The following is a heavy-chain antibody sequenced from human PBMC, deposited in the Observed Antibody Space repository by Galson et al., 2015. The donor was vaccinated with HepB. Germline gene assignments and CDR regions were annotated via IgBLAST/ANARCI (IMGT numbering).Heavy chain of an antibody. Sequence: SVKVSCKASGYTFTSYYMHWVRQAPGQGLEWMGIINPSGGSTSYAQKFQGRVTMTRDTSTSTVYMELSSLRSEDTAVYYCARDLLAELWFGELLPHDNYGMDVWGQGTTVTVSS. CDR2: INPSGGST. CDR1: GYTFTSYY. J-gene: IGHJ6*02. V-gene: IGHV1-46*01. D-gene: IGHD3-10*01. CDR3: ARDLLAELWFGELLPHDNYGMDV.